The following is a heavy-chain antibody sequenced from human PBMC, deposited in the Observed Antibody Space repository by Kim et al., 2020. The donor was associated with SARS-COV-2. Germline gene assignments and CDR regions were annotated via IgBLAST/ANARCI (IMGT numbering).Heavy chain of an antibody. V-gene: IGHV5-51*01. D-gene: IGHD3-9*01. Sequence: YSPSFQSQVTISASKSISTAYLQWSSLKASDTAMYYCARGGFGGYFDCLDYWGQGTLVTVSS. J-gene: IGHJ4*02. CDR3: ARGGFGGYFDCLDY.